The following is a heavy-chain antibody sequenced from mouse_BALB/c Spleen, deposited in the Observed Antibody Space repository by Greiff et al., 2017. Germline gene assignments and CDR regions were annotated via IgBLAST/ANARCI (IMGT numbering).Heavy chain of an antibody. D-gene: IGHD4-1*02. CDR1: GFTFSSFG. CDR3: ATNWGASVFAY. V-gene: IGHV5-17*02. CDR2: ISSGSSTI. Sequence: EVMLVESGGGLVQPGGSRKLSCAASGFTFSSFGMHWVRQAPEKGLEWVAYISSGSSTIYYADTVKGRFTISRDNPKNTLFLQMTSLRSEDTAMYYCATNWGASVFAYWGQGTLVTVSA. J-gene: IGHJ3*01.